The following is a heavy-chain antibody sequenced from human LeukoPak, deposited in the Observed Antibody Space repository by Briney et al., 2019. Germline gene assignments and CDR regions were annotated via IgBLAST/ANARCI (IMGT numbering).Heavy chain of an antibody. CDR1: GFTFSSYX. J-gene: IGHJ4*02. V-gene: IGHV3-48*03. D-gene: IGHD6-19*01. CDR2: ISRSGSTI. CDR3: ARVDEWLATDY. Sequence: PGGSLRISCAASGFTFSSYXXXXXXXAXXKXXEXVSYISRSGSTIYYADSVKGRFTISXDNAKNSLDLQMNSLRAEDTALYYCARVDEWLATDYWGQGTLVTVSS.